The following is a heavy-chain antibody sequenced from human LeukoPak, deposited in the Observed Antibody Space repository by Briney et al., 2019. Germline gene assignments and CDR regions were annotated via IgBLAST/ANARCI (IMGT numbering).Heavy chain of an antibody. CDR1: GGSISSYY. CDR3: ARGESHCNSSSCYGWFDP. CDR2: IYYSGST. V-gene: IGHV4-59*08. D-gene: IGHD2-2*01. Sequence: PSETLSLTCTVSGGSISSYYWSWIRQPPGKGLEWIGYIYYSGSTNYNPSLKSRVTMSVDTSKKQFSLKMRSVTAADTAVYYCARGESHCNSSSCYGWFDPWGQGTLVTVSS. J-gene: IGHJ5*02.